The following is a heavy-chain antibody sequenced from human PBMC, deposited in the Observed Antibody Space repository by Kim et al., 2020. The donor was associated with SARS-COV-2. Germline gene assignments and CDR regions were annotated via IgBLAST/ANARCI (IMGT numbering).Heavy chain of an antibody. CDR1: GGSISSYY. D-gene: IGHD3-22*01. Sequence: SETLSLTCTVSGGSISSYYWSWIRQPAGKGLEWIGRIYTSGSTNYNPSLKSRVTMSVDTSKNQFSLKLSSVTAADTAVYYCAREVGSSGYYSSARAGHNWFDPWGQGTLVTVSS. J-gene: IGHJ5*02. CDR3: AREVGSSGYYSSARAGHNWFDP. CDR2: IYTSGST. V-gene: IGHV4-4*07.